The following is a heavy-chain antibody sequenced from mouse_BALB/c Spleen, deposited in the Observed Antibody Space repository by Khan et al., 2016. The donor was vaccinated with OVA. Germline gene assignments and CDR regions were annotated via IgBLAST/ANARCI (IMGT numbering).Heavy chain of an antibody. CDR2: INPHIGET. D-gene: IGHD1-1*01. V-gene: IGHV1-20*02. J-gene: IGHJ2*01. CDR3: TRIYRSYFDY. CDR1: GYSFTGYF. Sequence: EVQLVESGPELVKPGASVKISCKASGYSFTGYFMNWVMQSHGKSLEWIGRINPHIGETLYNQKFKDKATLTVDESSSTAHMELRSLASEDSAVYYCTRIYRSYFDYWGQGTTLTVSS.